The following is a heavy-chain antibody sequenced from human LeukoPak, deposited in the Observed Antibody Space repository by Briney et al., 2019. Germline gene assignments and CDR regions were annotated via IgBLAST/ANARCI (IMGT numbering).Heavy chain of an antibody. CDR1: GGTFSSYA. CDR2: IIPISSTT. D-gene: IGHD3-3*01. V-gene: IGHV1-69*01. CDR3: ARPRTYYDSWSGYPPFDY. J-gene: IGHJ4*02. Sequence: SVKVSCKASGGTFSSYAINWVRQAPGQGLEWMGGIIPISSTTKYAQKFQGRVTITADESTSTAFMELSSLRSDDTAAYYCARPRTYYDSWSGYPPFDYWGQGTLVTVSS.